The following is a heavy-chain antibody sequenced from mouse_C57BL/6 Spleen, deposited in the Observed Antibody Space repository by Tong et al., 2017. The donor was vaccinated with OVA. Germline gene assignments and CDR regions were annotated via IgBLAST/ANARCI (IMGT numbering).Heavy chain of an antibody. CDR1: GYAFSSSW. J-gene: IGHJ2*01. CDR2: IYPGDGDT. CDR3: ARPYDGYYFDY. D-gene: IGHD2-3*01. V-gene: IGHV1-82*01. Sequence: VQLQESGAELVKPGASVKISCKASGYAFSSSWMNWVKQRPGKGLEWIGRIYPGDGDTNYNGKFKGKATLTADKSSSTAYMQLSSLTSEDSAVYFCARPYDGYYFDYWGQGTTLTVSS.